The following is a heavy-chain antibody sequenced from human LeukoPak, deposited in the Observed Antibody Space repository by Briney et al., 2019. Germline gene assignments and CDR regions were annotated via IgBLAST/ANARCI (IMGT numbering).Heavy chain of an antibody. CDR1: GFTFSRYW. V-gene: IGHV3-7*01. CDR3: VKEIWPYVFWSGETDAFDI. D-gene: IGHD3-3*01. Sequence: PGGSLRLSCAASGFTFSRYWMSWVRQAPGKGLEWVANIKHDGSEKYYVDSVKGRFTISRDNAKNSLYLQMNSVKADDKAGYYCVKEIWPYVFWSGETDAFDIWGQGTMVTVSS. J-gene: IGHJ3*02. CDR2: IKHDGSEK.